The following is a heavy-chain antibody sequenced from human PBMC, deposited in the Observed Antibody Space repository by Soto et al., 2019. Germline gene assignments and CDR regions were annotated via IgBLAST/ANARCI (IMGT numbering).Heavy chain of an antibody. CDR3: ARDGCSGTACYLQH. V-gene: IGHV3-30-3*01. CDR1: GFNFNHFA. Sequence: QVQLVESGGGVVQPGGSLKLSCAASGFNFNHFALNWVRQAPGKGPERVAVISYDGLKKFYADSVKGRFTISRDTSTDTVSLQMNDLRVEDTSVYYCARDGCSGTACYLQHWGQGTLVTVSS. J-gene: IGHJ1*01. D-gene: IGHD5-12*01. CDR2: ISYDGLKK.